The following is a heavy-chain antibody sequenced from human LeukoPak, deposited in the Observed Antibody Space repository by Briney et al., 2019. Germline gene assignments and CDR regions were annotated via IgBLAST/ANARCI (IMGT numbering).Heavy chain of an antibody. V-gene: IGHV1-18*04. CDR3: ARDINYYDSSGYYGY. D-gene: IGHD3-22*01. CDR2: ISAYNGNT. J-gene: IGHJ4*02. Sequence: ASVKVSCKASGYTFTGYYMHWVRQAPGQGLEWMGWISAYNGNTNYAQKLQGRVTMTTDTSTSTAYMELRSLRSDDTAVYYCARDINYYDSSGYYGYWGQGTLVTVSS. CDR1: GYTFTGYY.